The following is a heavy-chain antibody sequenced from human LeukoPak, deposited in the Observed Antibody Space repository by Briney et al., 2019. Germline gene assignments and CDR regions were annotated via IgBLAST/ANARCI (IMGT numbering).Heavy chain of an antibody. J-gene: IGHJ4*02. CDR2: IKQDGSEK. CDR3: ARDWGTGDHDY. D-gene: IGHD7-27*01. Sequence: GGSLRLSCAASGFTFSSYWMSWVRQAPGKGLEWVANIKQDGSEKYYVDSVKGRFTISRDNAENSLYLQMNSLRAEDTAVYYCARDWGTGDHDYWGQGTLVTVSS. V-gene: IGHV3-7*01. CDR1: GFTFSSYW.